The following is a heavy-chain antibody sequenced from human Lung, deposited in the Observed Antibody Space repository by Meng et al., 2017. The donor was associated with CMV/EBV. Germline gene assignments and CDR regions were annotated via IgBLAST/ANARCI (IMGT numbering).Heavy chain of an antibody. CDR2: INHSGST. CDR1: GGSFSGYY. Sequence: SXTXSLXCAVYGGSFSGYYWSWIRQPPGKGLEWIGEINHSGSTDYNPSLKSRVTISVDTSKNQFSLKLSSVTAADTAVYYCARRRTIFGVVIDYGMDVWGQGNXVTVSS. J-gene: IGHJ6*02. CDR3: ARRRTIFGVVIDYGMDV. D-gene: IGHD3-3*01. V-gene: IGHV4-34*01.